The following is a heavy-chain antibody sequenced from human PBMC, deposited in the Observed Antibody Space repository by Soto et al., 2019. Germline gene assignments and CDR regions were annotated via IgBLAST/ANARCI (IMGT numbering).Heavy chain of an antibody. D-gene: IGHD1-1*01. CDR3: ARDLGTGTDY. CDR1: GDSITNSNW. CDR2: IYHSGAT. V-gene: IGHV4-4*02. Sequence: SETLSLSCAVSGDSITNSNWWSWVRQAPGKGLEWIGEIYHSGATTYNPSLKSRATISVDPSNNHFSLKLTSVTAADTAVYFCARDLGTGTDYWGQGTMVTVSS. J-gene: IGHJ4*02.